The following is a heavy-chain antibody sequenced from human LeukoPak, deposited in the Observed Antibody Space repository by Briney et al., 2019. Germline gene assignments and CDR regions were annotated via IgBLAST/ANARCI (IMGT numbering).Heavy chain of an antibody. J-gene: IGHJ4*02. CDR2: TSWNSGSI. V-gene: IGHV3-9*01. CDR1: GFSFDDYA. Sequence: GGSLRLSCAASGFSFDDYAIHWVRQAPGKGLEWVSGTSWNSGSIGYADSVKGRFTISKDNVKNSLYLHMNTLRAEDTAFYYCAKGYSSSWSLPFDYRGQGTLVTVSS. CDR3: AKGYSSSWSLPFDY. D-gene: IGHD6-13*01.